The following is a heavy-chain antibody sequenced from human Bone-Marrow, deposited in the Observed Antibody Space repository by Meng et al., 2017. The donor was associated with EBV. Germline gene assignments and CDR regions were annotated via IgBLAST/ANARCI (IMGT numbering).Heavy chain of an antibody. CDR2: IYYEGSS. CDR3: ARVDGDNNNRVDS. D-gene: IGHD1-1*01. V-gene: IGHV4-39*07. Sequence: LQLQESGPGLGKPSETLSLMCSVSGGSISRRGYYWGWVRQPPGKGLEWIATIYYEGSSYYNPSLKGRVAISIDTSQNQFSLEVRSVTAADTAVYYCARVDGDNNNRVDSWGRGTLVTVSS. J-gene: IGHJ5*01. CDR1: GGSISRRGYY.